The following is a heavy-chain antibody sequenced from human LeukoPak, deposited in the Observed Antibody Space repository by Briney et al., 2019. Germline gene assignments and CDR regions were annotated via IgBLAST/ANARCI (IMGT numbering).Heavy chain of an antibody. CDR2: INSDGSST. CDR3: ARAESEIAVAGDLSY. D-gene: IGHD6-19*01. J-gene: IGHJ4*02. CDR1: GFTFSSYW. Sequence: GGSLRLSCAASGFTFSSYWVHWVRQAPGKGLVWVSRINSDGSSTSYADSVKGRFTISRDNAKNTLYLQMNSLRAEDTAVYYCARAESEIAVAGDLSYWGQGTLVTVSS. V-gene: IGHV3-74*01.